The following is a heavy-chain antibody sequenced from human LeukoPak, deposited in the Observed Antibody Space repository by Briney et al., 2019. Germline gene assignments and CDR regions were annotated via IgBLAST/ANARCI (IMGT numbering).Heavy chain of an antibody. J-gene: IGHJ4*02. D-gene: IGHD6-25*01. CDR3: AKGSAAGRPYYFDY. CDR2: IDSTGAYT. V-gene: IGHV3-23*01. Sequence: PGGSLRLSCAASGFIFSNYAMSSVRHAPGKGLEWVSAIDSTGAYTWYADSVKRRFTISNDSSKTILYLQMNSLRAEDAAVYFCAKGSAAGRPYYFDYWGQGTLVTVSS. CDR1: GFIFSNYA.